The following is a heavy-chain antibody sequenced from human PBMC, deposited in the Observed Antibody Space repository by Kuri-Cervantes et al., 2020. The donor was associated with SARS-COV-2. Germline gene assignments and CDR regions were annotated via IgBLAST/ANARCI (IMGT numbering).Heavy chain of an antibody. D-gene: IGHD6-6*01. V-gene: IGHV3-7*01. J-gene: IGHJ4*02. Sequence: GESLKISCAASGFTFSSYSMNWVRQAPGKGLEWVANIKQDGSQKSYVDSVKGRFTISRDNAENSLYLQMNSLRAEDTAVYYCAREGYSSSSDLDYWGQGTLVTVSS. CDR3: AREGYSSSSDLDY. CDR2: IKQDGSQK. CDR1: GFTFSSYS.